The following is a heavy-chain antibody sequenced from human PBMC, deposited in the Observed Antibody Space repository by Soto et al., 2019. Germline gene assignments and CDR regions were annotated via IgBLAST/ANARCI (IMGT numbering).Heavy chain of an antibody. CDR1: GFTFDDYA. Sequence: EVQLVESGGGLVQPGRSLRLSCAASGFTFDDYAMHWVRQPPGKGLEWVSGLNWNSANIGYPDSVKGRFTISRDNAKNSLYLQMNSLRAEDTALYYCAKGSCISTSCAVLDSWGQGTLVTVSS. CDR2: LNWNSANI. J-gene: IGHJ4*02. D-gene: IGHD2-2*01. V-gene: IGHV3-9*01. CDR3: AKGSCISTSCAVLDS.